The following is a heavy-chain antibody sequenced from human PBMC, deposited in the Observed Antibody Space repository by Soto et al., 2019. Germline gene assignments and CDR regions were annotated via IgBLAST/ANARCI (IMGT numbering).Heavy chain of an antibody. CDR2: IIPIFGTA. D-gene: IGHD3-22*01. V-gene: IGHV1-69*13. CDR1: GGTFSSYA. J-gene: IGHJ4*02. CDR3: ARDRGSSGYYYYYFDY. Sequence: GASVKVSCKASGGTFSSYAISWVRQAPGQGLEWKGGIIPIFGTANYAQKFQGRVTITADESTSTAYMELSSLRSEDTAVYYCARDRGSSGYYYYYFDYWGQGTLVTVSS.